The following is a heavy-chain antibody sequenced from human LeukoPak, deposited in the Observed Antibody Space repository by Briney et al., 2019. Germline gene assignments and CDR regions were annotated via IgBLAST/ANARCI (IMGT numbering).Heavy chain of an antibody. CDR3: AVRDLASSGWYVDY. CDR1: GYTFTSYG. Sequence: GASVKVSCKASGYTFTSYGISWVRQAPGQGLEWMRWISAYNGNTNYAQKLQGRVTMTTDTSTSTAYMELRSLRSDDTAVYYCAVRDLASSGWYVDYWGQGTLVTVSS. V-gene: IGHV1-18*01. CDR2: ISAYNGNT. D-gene: IGHD6-19*01. J-gene: IGHJ4*02.